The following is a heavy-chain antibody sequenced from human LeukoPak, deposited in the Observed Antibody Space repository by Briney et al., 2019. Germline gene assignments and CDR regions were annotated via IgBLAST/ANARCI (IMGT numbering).Heavy chain of an antibody. CDR2: ISWNSGSI. V-gene: IGHV3-9*01. J-gene: IGHJ4*02. CDR3: AKDKATMIVGSFDY. Sequence: PGRSLRLSCAASGFTFDDYAMHWVRQAPGKGLGWVSGISWNSGSIGYADSVKGRFTISRDNAKNSLYLQMNSLRAEDTALYYCAKDKATMIVGSFDYWGQGTLVTVSS. D-gene: IGHD3-22*01. CDR1: GFTFDDYA.